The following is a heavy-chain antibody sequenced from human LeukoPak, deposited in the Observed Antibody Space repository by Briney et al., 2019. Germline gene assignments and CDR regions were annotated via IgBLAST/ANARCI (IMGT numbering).Heavy chain of an antibody. Sequence: PGGSLRLSCAASGFTFSSYAMHWVRQAPGKGLEWVAVISYDGSNKYYADSVKGRFTISRDNSKNTLNLQMNSLRAEDTAVYYCARGGLRYFDWSTQIPPDVDWGQGTLVTVSS. CDR1: GFTFSSYA. CDR3: ARGGLRYFDWSTQIPPDVD. V-gene: IGHV3-30*04. CDR2: ISYDGSNK. J-gene: IGHJ4*02. D-gene: IGHD3-9*01.